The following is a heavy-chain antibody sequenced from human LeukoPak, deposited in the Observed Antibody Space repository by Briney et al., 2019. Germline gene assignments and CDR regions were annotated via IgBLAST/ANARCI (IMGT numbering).Heavy chain of an antibody. V-gene: IGHV1-2*02. J-gene: IGHJ4*02. D-gene: IGHD3-3*01. Sequence: VASVKVSCKASGYTFTGRYMHWVRPAPGQGLEWMGWINPKSGGTKYAQNFQGRVTLTSDTSISTAYMVLSSLTSDDTAVYYCARDHSSGLWSGFYTDYWGQGTLVTVSS. CDR3: ARDHSSGLWSGFYTDY. CDR2: INPKSGGT. CDR1: GYTFTGRY.